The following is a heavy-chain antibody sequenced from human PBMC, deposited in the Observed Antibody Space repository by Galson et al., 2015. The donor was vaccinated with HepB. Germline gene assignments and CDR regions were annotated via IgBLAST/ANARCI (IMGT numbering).Heavy chain of an antibody. CDR2: ISYDGSNK. CDR1: GFTFSSYA. D-gene: IGHD5-24*01. V-gene: IGHV3-30-3*01. CDR3: ARDRGRWLQSYFGY. J-gene: IGHJ4*02. Sequence: SLRLSCAASGFTFSSYAMSWVRQAPGKGLEWVAVISYDGSNKYYADSVKGRFTISRDNSKNTLYLQMNSLRAEDTAVYYCARDRGRWLQSYFGYWGQGTLVTVSS.